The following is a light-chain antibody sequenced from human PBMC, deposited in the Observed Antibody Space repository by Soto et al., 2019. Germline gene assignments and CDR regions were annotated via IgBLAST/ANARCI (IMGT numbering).Light chain of an antibody. J-gene: IGKJ1*01. CDR2: GAS. Sequence: EIVLTQSPGTLSLSPGEGATLSCRASQSVSSSYLAWYQQKPGQAPRLLIYGASSRAAGIPDRFSGSGSGTDFTLYISRLEPEDFAVYYCQHYGNSPWTFGQGTKVEFK. V-gene: IGKV3-20*01. CDR1: QSVSSSY. CDR3: QHYGNSPWT.